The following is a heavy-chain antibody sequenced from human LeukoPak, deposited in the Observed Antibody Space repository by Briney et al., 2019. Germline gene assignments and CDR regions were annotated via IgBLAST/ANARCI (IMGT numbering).Heavy chain of an antibody. Sequence: PSDTLSLTCTVSGYSISSGYYWGWIRQPPGKGLEWIGSIYHSGSTYYNPSLESRVTISVDTSKNQFSLKLRSVTAADTAVYYCARGNSRGSHIDYWGQGTLVTVSS. J-gene: IGHJ4*02. CDR3: ARGNSRGSHIDY. D-gene: IGHD1-26*01. V-gene: IGHV4-38-2*02. CDR2: IYHSGST. CDR1: GYSISSGYY.